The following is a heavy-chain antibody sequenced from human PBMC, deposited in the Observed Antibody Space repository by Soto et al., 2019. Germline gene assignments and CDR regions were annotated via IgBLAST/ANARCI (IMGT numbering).Heavy chain of an antibody. D-gene: IGHD6-13*01. CDR2: IIPYYNTL. V-gene: IGHV1-69*01. J-gene: IGHJ4*02. CDR3: ASGSSRWYPYLFDS. Sequence: QAQVVQSGAEVRKPGSSVKLSCKASEGTFNSYAIAWVRQAPGQGLEWMGGIIPYYNTLNYAQKFQDRVTITAYDSTNTVYMELSSLRSDYSGGYFCASGSSRWYPYLFDSWAQGTLATISS. CDR1: EGTFNSYA.